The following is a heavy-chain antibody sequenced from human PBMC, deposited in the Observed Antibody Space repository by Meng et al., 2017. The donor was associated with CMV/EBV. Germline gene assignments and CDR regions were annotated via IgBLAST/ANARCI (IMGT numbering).Heavy chain of an antibody. V-gene: IGHV1-24*01. CDR2: FDPEDGET. Sequence: ASVKVSCKVSGYTLTELSRHWVRQAPGKGLEWMGGFDPEDGETIYAQKFQGRVTMTEDTSTDTAYMELSSLGSEDTAVYYCATGGYSSGWYYYWGQGTLVTVSS. D-gene: IGHD6-19*01. CDR1: GYTLTELS. J-gene: IGHJ4*02. CDR3: ATGGYSSGWYYY.